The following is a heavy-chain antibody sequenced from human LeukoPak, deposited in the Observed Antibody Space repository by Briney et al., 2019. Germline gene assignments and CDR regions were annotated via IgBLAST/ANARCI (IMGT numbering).Heavy chain of an antibody. V-gene: IGHV3-23*01. CDR1: GFTFSSDA. Sequence: GGSLRLSCEASGFTFSSDAMNWVRQAPGKGLEWVSLISDSGSNTFYADSVKGRFTISRDNSKNTLYLQMNSLRAEDTAVYYCAKRGSSPRKDLDYWGQGTLVTVSS. D-gene: IGHD6-13*01. CDR2: ISDSGSNT. CDR3: AKRGSSPRKDLDY. J-gene: IGHJ4*02.